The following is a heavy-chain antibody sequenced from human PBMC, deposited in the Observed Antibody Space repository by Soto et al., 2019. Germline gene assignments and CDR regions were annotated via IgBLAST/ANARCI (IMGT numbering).Heavy chain of an antibody. CDR3: THLLSLAHPYSYL. CDR1: GITFIYAW. V-gene: IGHV3-15*07. CDR2: IKSQASGGTI. J-gene: IGHJ4*02. Sequence: GGSLRLSCAASGITFIYAWMDWVRQAPGKRLEWVGRIKSQASGGTIDYAAPVKGRFTISRDDSKNTVYLQMDSLKTEDTAVYYCTHLLSLAHPYSYLWGQGTQV. D-gene: IGHD2-21*01.